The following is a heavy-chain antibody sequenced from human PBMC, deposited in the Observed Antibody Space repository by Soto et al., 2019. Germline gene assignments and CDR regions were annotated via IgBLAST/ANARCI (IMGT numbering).Heavy chain of an antibody. CDR2: IYYSGST. Sequence: SETLSLTCTVSGGSISSYYWSWIRQPPGKGLEWIGYIYYSGSTNYSPSLKSRVTISVDTSKNQFSLKLSSVTAADTAVYYCARTLYDFWSGKPNWFDPWGQGTLVTVSS. CDR3: ARTLYDFWSGKPNWFDP. V-gene: IGHV4-59*01. CDR1: GGSISSYY. J-gene: IGHJ5*02. D-gene: IGHD3-3*01.